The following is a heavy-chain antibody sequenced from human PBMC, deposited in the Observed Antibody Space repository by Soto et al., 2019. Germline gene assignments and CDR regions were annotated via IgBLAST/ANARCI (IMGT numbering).Heavy chain of an antibody. J-gene: IGHJ6*02. CDR2: IIPIFGTA. CDR3: ARGPFGGDYGAYDYYGMDV. D-gene: IGHD4-17*01. Sequence: QVQLVQSGAEVKKPGSSVKVSCKASGGTFSSYAITWVRQAPGQGLEWMGGIIPIFGTANYAQKFQGRVTITADESTSTAYMELSSLRSDDTAVYYCARGPFGGDYGAYDYYGMDVWGQGTTVTVSS. CDR1: GGTFSSYA. V-gene: IGHV1-69*01.